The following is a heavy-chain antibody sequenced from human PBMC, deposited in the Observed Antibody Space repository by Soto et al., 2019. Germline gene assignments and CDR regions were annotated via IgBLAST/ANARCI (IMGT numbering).Heavy chain of an antibody. Sequence: ESGGGLVQPGRSLRLSCAASGFTFDDYAMHWVRQAPGKGLEWVSGISWNSGSIGYADSVKGRFTISRDNAKNSLYLQMNSLRAEDTALYYCAKDSSGWYSYYMDVWGKGTTVTVSS. V-gene: IGHV3-9*01. CDR2: ISWNSGSI. J-gene: IGHJ6*03. D-gene: IGHD6-19*01. CDR3: AKDSSGWYSYYMDV. CDR1: GFTFDDYA.